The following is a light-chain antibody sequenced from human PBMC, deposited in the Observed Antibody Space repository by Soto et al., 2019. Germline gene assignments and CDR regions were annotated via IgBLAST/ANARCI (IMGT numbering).Light chain of an antibody. V-gene: IGLV2-11*01. CDR3: CSYSGTFVV. Sequence: QSALPQPRSVSGSPGQSVAISCTGSSTDVGYYDSVSWYQHHPGKAPKLLIYEVFKRPSRVPDRFSGYKSSTTASLTISGLQAEYEGDYYCCSYSGTFVVFGGGTKLTVL. J-gene: IGLJ2*01. CDR1: STDVGYYDS. CDR2: EVF.